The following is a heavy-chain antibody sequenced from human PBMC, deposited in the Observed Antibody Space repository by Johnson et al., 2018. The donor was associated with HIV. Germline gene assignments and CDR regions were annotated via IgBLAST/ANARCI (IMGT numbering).Heavy chain of an antibody. CDR3: ARDPFHYYDSSGYAGGAFDI. CDR1: GFNFDDYG. Sequence: VQLVESGGGVVRPGGSLRLSCAASGFNFDDYGMNWVRQVPGEGLEWVSGIKGNGGSTGHADSVKGRFTISRANAKNSLYMQMKSLSAEDTALYYCARDPFHYYDSSGYAGGAFDIWGQGTMVTVSS. J-gene: IGHJ3*02. V-gene: IGHV3-20*04. CDR2: IKGNGGST. D-gene: IGHD3-22*01.